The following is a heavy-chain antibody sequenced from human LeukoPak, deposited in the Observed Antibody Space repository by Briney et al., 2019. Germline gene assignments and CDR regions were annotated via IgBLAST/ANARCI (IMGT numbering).Heavy chain of an antibody. V-gene: IGHV1-69*05. CDR3: ARGTLVVPAAIGGGYYFDY. CDR1: GGTFSSYA. D-gene: IGHD2-2*02. J-gene: IGHJ4*02. Sequence: SVKVSCKSSGGTFSSYAISWVRQAPGQGLEWMGGIIPIFGTANYAQKFQGRVTITTDESTSTAYMELSSLRSEDTAVYYCARGTLVVPAAIGGGYYFDYWGQGTLVTVSS. CDR2: IIPIFGTA.